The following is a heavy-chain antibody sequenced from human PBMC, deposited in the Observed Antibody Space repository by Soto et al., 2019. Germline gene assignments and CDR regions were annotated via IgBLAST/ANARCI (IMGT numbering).Heavy chain of an antibody. Sequence: SETLSLSCTVSGGSISCGGYYWSWIRQHPGKGLEWIGYVYYSGSTYYNPSLKSRVTISVDTSKNQFSLKLSSVTAADTAVYYCARVGHYDSSGYYYGGPKGPFDYWGQGTLVTVS. D-gene: IGHD3-22*01. CDR2: VYYSGST. CDR1: GGSISCGGYY. CDR3: ARVGHYDSSGYYYGGPKGPFDY. J-gene: IGHJ4*02. V-gene: IGHV4-31*03.